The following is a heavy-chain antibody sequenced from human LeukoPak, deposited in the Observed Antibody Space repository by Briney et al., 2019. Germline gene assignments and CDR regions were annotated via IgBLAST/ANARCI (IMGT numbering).Heavy chain of an antibody. J-gene: IGHJ4*02. Sequence: GGSLRLSCAASGFTFSSYGMHWVRQAPGKGLEWVAVISYDGSNEYYTDSVKGRFTISRDNSKKTLFLQMNSLTAEDTALYYCAKPVKEYSSSSVAFDYWGQGTLVTVSS. CDR3: AKPVKEYSSSSVAFDY. D-gene: IGHD6-6*01. V-gene: IGHV3-30*18. CDR2: ISYDGSNE. CDR1: GFTFSSYG.